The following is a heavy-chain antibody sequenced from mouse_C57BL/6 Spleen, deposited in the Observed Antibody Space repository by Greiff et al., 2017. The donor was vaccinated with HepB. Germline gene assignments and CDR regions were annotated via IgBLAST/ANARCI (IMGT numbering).Heavy chain of an antibody. J-gene: IGHJ1*03. CDR1: GYTFTSYG. D-gene: IGHD1-1*01. V-gene: IGHV1-81*01. CDR3: AREEIYYYGSSPYFDV. Sequence: QVQLKESGAELARPGASVKLSCKASGYTFTSYGISWVKQRTGQGLEWIGEIYPRSGNTYYNEKFKGKATLTADKSSSTAYMELRSLTSEDSAVYFCAREEIYYYGSSPYFDVLGTGTTVTVSS. CDR2: IYPRSGNT.